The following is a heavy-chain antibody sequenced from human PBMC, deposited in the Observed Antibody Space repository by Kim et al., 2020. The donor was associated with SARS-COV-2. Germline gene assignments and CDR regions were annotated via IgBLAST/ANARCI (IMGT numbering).Heavy chain of an antibody. CDR3: ARASVAGIYGDYD. CDR1: GFTFSSYG. V-gene: IGHV3-33*05. D-gene: IGHD4-17*01. CDR2: ISYDGSNK. J-gene: IGHJ4*02. Sequence: GGSLRLSCAASGFTFSSYGMHWVRQAPGKGLEWVAVISYDGSNKYYADSVKGRFTISRDNSKNTLYLQMNSLRAEDTAVYYCARASVAGIYGDYDWGQGTLVTVSS.